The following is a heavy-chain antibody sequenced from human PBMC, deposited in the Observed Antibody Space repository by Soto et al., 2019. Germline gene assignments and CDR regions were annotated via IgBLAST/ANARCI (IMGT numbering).Heavy chain of an antibody. CDR2: IRSKANSYAT. Sequence: GGSLRLSCAASGFTFSGSAMHWVRQASGKGLEWVGLIRSKANSYATAYAASVKGRFTISRDDSKNTAYLQMNSLKTEDTAVYYCTRRDYDFWSGYTSHYYYGMDVWGQGTTVTVSS. CDR3: TRRDYDFWSGYTSHYYYGMDV. D-gene: IGHD3-3*01. V-gene: IGHV3-73*01. J-gene: IGHJ6*02. CDR1: GFTFSGSA.